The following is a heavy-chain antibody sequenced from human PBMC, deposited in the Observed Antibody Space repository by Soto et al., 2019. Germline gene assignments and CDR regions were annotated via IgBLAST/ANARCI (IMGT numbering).Heavy chain of an antibody. Sequence: QLQLQESGSGLVKPSQTLSLTCAVSGGSISSGGYSWSWIRQPPGKGLEWIGYIYHSGSTYYNPSRKRRLTISIAVSNDQFSLKMSSVTVEDTAVYFSGRDQYYYVSSGYYLTPYYFDYWGQGTLVTVSS. CDR1: GGSISSGGYS. D-gene: IGHD3-22*01. J-gene: IGHJ4*02. CDR2: IYHSGST. CDR3: GRDQYYYVSSGYYLTPYYFDY. V-gene: IGHV4-30-2*01.